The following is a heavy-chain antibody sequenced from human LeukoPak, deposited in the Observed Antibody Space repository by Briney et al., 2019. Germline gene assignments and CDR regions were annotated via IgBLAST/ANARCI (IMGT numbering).Heavy chain of an antibody. D-gene: IGHD3-10*01. CDR3: ARGRRGSGSYSY. Sequence: ASVKVSCKASGYTFTGYYMHWVGQTPGQGLEWMGWINSNSGGTNYAQKFQGRVTMTRNTSISTAYMELSSLRSEDTAVYYCARGRRGSGSYSYWGQGTLVTVSS. V-gene: IGHV1-2*02. J-gene: IGHJ4*02. CDR1: GYTFTGYY. CDR2: INSNSGGT.